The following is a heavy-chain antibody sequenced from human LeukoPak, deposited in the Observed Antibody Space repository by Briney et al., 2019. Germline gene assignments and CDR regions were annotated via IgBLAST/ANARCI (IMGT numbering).Heavy chain of an antibody. CDR1: GGSFSGYY. J-gene: IGHJ4*02. V-gene: IGHV4-34*01. CDR3: ASDSSSSGRGN. Sequence: SETLSLTCAVYGGSFSGYYWSWIRQPPGKGLEWIGEINHSGSTNYNPSLKSRVTISVDTSKNQFSLKLSSVTAADTAVYYCASDSSSSGRGNRGQGTLVTVSS. CDR2: INHSGST. D-gene: IGHD6-13*01.